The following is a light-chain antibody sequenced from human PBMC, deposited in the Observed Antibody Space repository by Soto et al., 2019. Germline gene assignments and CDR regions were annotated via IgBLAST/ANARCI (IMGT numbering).Light chain of an antibody. Sequence: DIQMTQSPSTLSASVGDRVTITCRASQTISSWLAWYQQKPGKAPKLLIYKASSLESGVPSRFSGSESGTEFPLTISSLQPDDFATYYCQQYHSYPVTFGQGTKVEIK. J-gene: IGKJ1*01. CDR2: KAS. CDR1: QTISSW. CDR3: QQYHSYPVT. V-gene: IGKV1-5*03.